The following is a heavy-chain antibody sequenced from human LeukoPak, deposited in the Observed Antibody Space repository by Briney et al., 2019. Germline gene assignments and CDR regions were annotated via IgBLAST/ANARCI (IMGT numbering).Heavy chain of an antibody. CDR1: VYTFTSYY. D-gene: IGHD2-2*01. V-gene: IGHV1-46*01. Sequence: VASVKVSCKASVYTFTSYYMHWVRQAPGQGLEWMGIINPSGGSTSYAQKFQGRVTMTRDTSTSTVYMELSSLRSEDTAVYYCARGLYCSSTSCSNPFDYWGQGTLVTVSS. J-gene: IGHJ4*02. CDR2: INPSGGST. CDR3: ARGLYCSSTSCSNPFDY.